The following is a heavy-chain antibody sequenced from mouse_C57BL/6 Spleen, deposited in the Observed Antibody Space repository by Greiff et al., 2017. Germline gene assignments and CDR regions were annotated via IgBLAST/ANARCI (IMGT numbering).Heavy chain of an antibody. D-gene: IGHD1-1*01. V-gene: IGHV1-63*01. J-gene: IGHJ1*03. CDR1: GYTFTNYW. Sequence: VKLVESGAELVRPGTSVKMSCKASGYTFTNYWIGWAKQRPGHGLEWIGDIYPGGCYTNYNEKFKGKATLTADKSSSTAYMQFSSLTSEDSAIYYCARGKDYYGSSPWYFDVWGTGTTVTVSS. CDR2: IYPGGCYT. CDR3: ARGKDYYGSSPWYFDV.